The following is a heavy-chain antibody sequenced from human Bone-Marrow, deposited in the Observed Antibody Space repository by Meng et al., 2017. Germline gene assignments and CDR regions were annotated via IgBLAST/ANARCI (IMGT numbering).Heavy chain of an antibody. CDR3: ARSTGVRYSSSWYPAFEI. V-gene: IGHV3-53*01. CDR1: GFTVSSNY. J-gene: IGHJ3*02. Sequence: GESLKISCAASGFTVSSNYMSWVRQAPGKGLEWVSVIYSGGSTYYADSVKGRFTISRDNSKNTLYLHMNSLRAEDTAVYYCARSTGVRYSSSWYPAFEIWGQETMVTVSS. CDR2: IYSGGST. D-gene: IGHD6-13*01.